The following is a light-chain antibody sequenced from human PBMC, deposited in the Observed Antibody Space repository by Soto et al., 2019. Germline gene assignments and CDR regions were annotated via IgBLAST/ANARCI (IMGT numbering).Light chain of an antibody. Sequence: TEPPSASESRSQSVPVYCTETSNDIGAYNYVSWYQQHPGKAPKLIIYEVFRRPSGVPDRFSASKSGNTASLTVSVLQPGDEADYHGFSYAGRDTVVFATETKVPVL. CDR3: FSYAGRDTVV. J-gene: IGLJ1*01. V-gene: IGLV2-8*01. CDR1: SNDIGAYNY. CDR2: EVF.